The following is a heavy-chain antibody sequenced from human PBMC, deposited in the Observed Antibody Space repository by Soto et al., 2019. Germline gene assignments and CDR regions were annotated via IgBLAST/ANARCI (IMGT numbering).Heavy chain of an antibody. CDR1: GFTFSNNF. D-gene: IGHD2-15*01. Sequence: EVQLLESGGGLVQPGGSLRLSCAASGFTFSNNFISWVRQAPGKGLEWVSAISGSGDNTYYADSVKGRFTISRDNSKNTLYLQMNSLRAEDTAVYYCAKGYYCGVISCWGLKGSWGQETLVTVSS. V-gene: IGHV3-23*01. CDR2: ISGSGDNT. CDR3: AKGYYCGVISCWGLKGS. J-gene: IGHJ5*02.